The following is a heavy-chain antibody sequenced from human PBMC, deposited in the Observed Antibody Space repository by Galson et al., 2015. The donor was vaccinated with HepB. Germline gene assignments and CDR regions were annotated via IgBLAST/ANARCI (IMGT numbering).Heavy chain of an antibody. CDR2: IYSGGST. D-gene: IGHD6-13*01. Sequence: SLRLSCAASGFTVSSNYMSWVRQAPGKGLEWVSVIYSGGSTYYADSVKGRFTISRDNSKNTLYLQMNSLRAEDTAVYYCARTPYSSSWLYYFDYWGQGTLVTVSS. CDR3: ARTPYSSSWLYYFDY. V-gene: IGHV3-66*01. CDR1: GFTVSSNY. J-gene: IGHJ4*02.